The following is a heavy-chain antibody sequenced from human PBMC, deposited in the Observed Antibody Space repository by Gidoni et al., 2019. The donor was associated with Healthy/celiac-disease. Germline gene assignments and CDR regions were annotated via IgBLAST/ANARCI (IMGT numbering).Heavy chain of an antibody. Sequence: QVQLVESGGGVVQPGRSLRLPCAASGFTFSSYGMHWVGQAPGKGLEWVAVISYDGSNKYYADSVKGRFTISRDNSKNTLYLQMNSLRAEDTAVYYCAKSEQQYPPRHYYYGMDVWGQGTTVTVSS. CDR1: GFTFSSYG. D-gene: IGHD2-2*01. J-gene: IGHJ6*02. CDR3: AKSEQQYPPRHYYYGMDV. V-gene: IGHV3-30*18. CDR2: ISYDGSNK.